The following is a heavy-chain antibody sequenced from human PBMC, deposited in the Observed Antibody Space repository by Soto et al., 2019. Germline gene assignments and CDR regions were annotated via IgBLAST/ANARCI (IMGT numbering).Heavy chain of an antibody. CDR1: GYTFTSYD. J-gene: IGHJ3*02. D-gene: IGHD6-6*01. CDR3: ARGECSSSLGRDAFDI. Sequence: ASVKVSCKASGYTFTSYDINWVRQATGQGLEWMGWMDPNSGNTGYAQKFQGRVTMTRNTSISTAYMELSSLRSEDTAVYYCARGECSSSLGRDAFDIWGQGTMVTVSS. V-gene: IGHV1-8*01. CDR2: MDPNSGNT.